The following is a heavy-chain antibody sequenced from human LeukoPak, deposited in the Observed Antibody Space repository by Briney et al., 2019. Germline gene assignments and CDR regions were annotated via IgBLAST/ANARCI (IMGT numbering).Heavy chain of an antibody. Sequence: PGGSLRLSCAASGFTFSSYWMSWVRQAPGKGLEWVATINQDGSEKYFMDSLEGRLIISRDNAKNSLHLQMNSLRAEDTAVYYCVKPYYFSSGSLTWGQGTLVTVSS. D-gene: IGHD3-10*01. CDR1: GFTFSSYW. CDR2: INQDGSEK. CDR3: VKPYYFSSGSLT. J-gene: IGHJ5*02. V-gene: IGHV3-7*01.